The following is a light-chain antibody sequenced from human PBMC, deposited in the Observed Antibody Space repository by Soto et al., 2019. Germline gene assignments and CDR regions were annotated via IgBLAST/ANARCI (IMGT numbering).Light chain of an antibody. CDR2: GAF. CDR1: QSVSSN. Sequence: EIVMTQSPATLSVSPGERATLSCRASQSVSSNLGWYQQKPGQAPRLLIYGAFNRATGIPARFSGSGSGTEFTLTISSLQSEDFVVYFCQQYNNWPPLFGQGTKLEI. J-gene: IGKJ2*01. CDR3: QQYNNWPPL. V-gene: IGKV3-15*01.